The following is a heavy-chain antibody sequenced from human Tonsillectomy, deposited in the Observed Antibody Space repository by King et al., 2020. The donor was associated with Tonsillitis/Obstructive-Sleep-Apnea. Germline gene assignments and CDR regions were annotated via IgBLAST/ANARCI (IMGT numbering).Heavy chain of an antibody. J-gene: IGHJ4*02. CDR3: AGDWVEEDGSNWYRGYFFDY. Sequence: VQLVESGGGVVQPGRSLRLSCAASGYIFSTYGVHWVRQAPGKGLEWVAGIGYDGGHKWYEDSVKGRFTISRDNSKNTLYLQLNSLRAEDTAVYYCAGDWVEEDGSNWYRGYFFDYWGQGTLVTVSS. CDR2: IGYDGGHK. CDR1: GYIFSTYG. D-gene: IGHD6-13*01. V-gene: IGHV3-33*01.